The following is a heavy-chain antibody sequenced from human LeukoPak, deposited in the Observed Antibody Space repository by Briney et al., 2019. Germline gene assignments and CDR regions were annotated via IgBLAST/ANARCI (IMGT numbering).Heavy chain of an antibody. CDR1: GGSINNYY. D-gene: IGHD5-24*01. Sequence: SETLSLTCTVSGGSINNYYWSWIRQPPGKGLEWIGYIYYSGTTNYNPSLKGRFTISVDTSKNQFSLRVSSVTAADTAVYYCARGRDGYNDGFDFWGQGTMVTVSS. V-gene: IGHV4-59*01. J-gene: IGHJ3*01. CDR2: IYYSGTT. CDR3: ARGRDGYNDGFDF.